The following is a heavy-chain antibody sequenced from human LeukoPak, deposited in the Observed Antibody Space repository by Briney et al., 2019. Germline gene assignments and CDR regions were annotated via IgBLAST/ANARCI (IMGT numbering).Heavy chain of an antibody. CDR1: GYTFTSYD. CDR3: ARAASYDFWSGYYLKGGSNWFDP. V-gene: IGHV1-8*03. D-gene: IGHD3-3*01. Sequence: GASVKVSCKASGYTFTSYDINWVRQATGQGLEWMGWMNPNSGNTGYAQKFQGRVTITRNTSISTAYMELSSLRSEDTAVYYCARAASYDFWSGYYLKGGSNWFDPWGQGTLVTVSS. CDR2: MNPNSGNT. J-gene: IGHJ5*02.